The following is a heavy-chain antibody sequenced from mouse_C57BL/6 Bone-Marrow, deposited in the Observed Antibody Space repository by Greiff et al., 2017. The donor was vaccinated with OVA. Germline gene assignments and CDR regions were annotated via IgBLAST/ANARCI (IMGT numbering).Heavy chain of an antibody. CDR3: RYSNFAMDY. CDR2: IWSGGST. Sequence: VQGVESGPGLVQPSQSLSITCTVSGFSLTSYGVHWVRQSPGKGLEWLGVIWSGGSTDYNAAFISRLSISKDNSKSQVFFKMNSLQADDTAIYYCRYSNFAMDYWGQGTSVTVSS. V-gene: IGHV2-2*01. J-gene: IGHJ4*01. D-gene: IGHD2-5*01. CDR1: GFSLTSYG.